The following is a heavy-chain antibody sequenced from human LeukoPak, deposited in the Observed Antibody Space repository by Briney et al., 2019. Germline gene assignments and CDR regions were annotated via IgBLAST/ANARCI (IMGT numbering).Heavy chain of an antibody. Sequence: SETLSLTCTVSGGSISSYYRSWIRQPAGKGLEWIGRIYTSGSTNYNPSLKSRVTMSVDTSKNQFSLKLSSVTAADTAVYYCAREVRKWTTTLYYYYGMDVWGQGTTVTVSS. CDR2: IYTSGST. V-gene: IGHV4-4*07. CDR1: GGSISSYY. D-gene: IGHD4-17*01. CDR3: AREVRKWTTTLYYYYGMDV. J-gene: IGHJ6*02.